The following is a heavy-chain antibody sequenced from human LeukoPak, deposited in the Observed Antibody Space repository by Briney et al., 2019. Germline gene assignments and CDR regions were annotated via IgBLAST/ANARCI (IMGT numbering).Heavy chain of an antibody. CDR1: GFTVSSNY. Sequence: GGSLRLSCAASGFTVSSNYMSWVREAPGKGVEWGSVIYSGGSTYYTDSVKGRFTISRDNSKNPLYLQMNSLRAEDTAVYYCARDLLDAVAGTVYYYYMDVWGKGTTVTVSS. J-gene: IGHJ6*03. D-gene: IGHD6-19*01. CDR3: ARDLLDAVAGTVYYYYMDV. V-gene: IGHV3-53*01. CDR2: IYSGGST.